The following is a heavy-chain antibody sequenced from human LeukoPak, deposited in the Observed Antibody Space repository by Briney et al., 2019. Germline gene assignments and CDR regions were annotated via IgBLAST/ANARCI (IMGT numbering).Heavy chain of an antibody. Sequence: KSSETLSLTCTVSGGSISGSNYYWTWIRQPPGKGLEWIASIFYSGSTYYSPSLKSRVTISVDTSKNQFSLKLTSVTPEDTAVYYCARENRLGRLDYWGQGTLVTVSS. J-gene: IGHJ4*02. CDR3: ARENRLGRLDY. CDR1: GGSISGSNYY. V-gene: IGHV4-39*07. CDR2: IFYSGST. D-gene: IGHD1-14*01.